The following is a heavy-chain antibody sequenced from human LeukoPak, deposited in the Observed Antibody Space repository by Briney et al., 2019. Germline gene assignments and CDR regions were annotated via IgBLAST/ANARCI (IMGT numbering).Heavy chain of an antibody. CDR1: AFTFSRYW. CDR3: AELGITMIGGV. Sequence: PGGSLRLSCAASAFTFSRYWTTWVRQAPGKGLEWVSYISSSGSTIYYADSVKGRFTISRDNAKSSLYLQMNSLRAEDTAVYYCAELGITMIGGVWGKGTTVTVSS. J-gene: IGHJ6*04. D-gene: IGHD3-10*02. V-gene: IGHV3-48*03. CDR2: ISSSGSTI.